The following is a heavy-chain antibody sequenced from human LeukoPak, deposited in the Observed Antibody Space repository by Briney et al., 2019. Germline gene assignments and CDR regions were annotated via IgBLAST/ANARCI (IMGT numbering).Heavy chain of an antibody. Sequence: PGGSLRLSCAASGFTFSSYGMHWVRQAPGKGLEWVAFIRYDGSNKYYADSVKGRFTISRDNSKNTLYLQMNSLRAEDTAVYYCAKKYSSSRRQYYFDYWGQGTLVTVSS. J-gene: IGHJ4*02. D-gene: IGHD6-13*01. CDR2: IRYDGSNK. CDR1: GFTFSSYG. CDR3: AKKYSSSRRQYYFDY. V-gene: IGHV3-30*02.